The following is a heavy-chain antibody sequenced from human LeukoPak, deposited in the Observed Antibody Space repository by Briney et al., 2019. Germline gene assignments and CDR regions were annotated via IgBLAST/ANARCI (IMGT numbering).Heavy chain of an antibody. D-gene: IGHD6-19*01. V-gene: IGHV4-34*01. CDR1: GGSFSGYY. CDR3: ARGHEPQWPYYYYGMDV. CDR2: INHSGST. Sequence: PSETLSLTCAVYGGSFSGYYWSWIRQPPGKGLEWIGEINHSGSTNYNPSLKSRVTISVDTSKNQFSLKLSSVTAADTAVYYCARGHEPQWPYYYYGMDVWGQGTTVTVSS. J-gene: IGHJ6*02.